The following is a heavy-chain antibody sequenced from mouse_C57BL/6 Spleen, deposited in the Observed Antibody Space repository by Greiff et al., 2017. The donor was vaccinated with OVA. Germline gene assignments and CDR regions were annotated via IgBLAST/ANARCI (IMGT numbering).Heavy chain of an antibody. CDR3: ARATDYAMDY. J-gene: IGHJ4*01. D-gene: IGHD1-1*01. V-gene: IGHV1-64*01. Sequence: QVQLQQSGAELVKPGASVKLSCKASGYTFTSYWMHWVKQRPGQGLEWIGMIHPNSGSTNYNEKFKSKATLTVDKSSSTAYMQLSSLTSEDSAVYYCARATDYAMDYWGQGTSVTVSS. CDR2: IHPNSGST. CDR1: GYTFTSYW.